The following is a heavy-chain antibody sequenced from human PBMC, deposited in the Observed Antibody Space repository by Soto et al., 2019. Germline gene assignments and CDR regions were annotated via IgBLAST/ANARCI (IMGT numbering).Heavy chain of an antibody. CDR1: GYSFTNYW. V-gene: IGHV5-51*01. Sequence: PGESLKISCKGSGYSFTNYWIGWVRQMPGKDLEWIGIIYPEDSETRYSPSFQGQVTISADKSISTAYLQWSSLKASDTAMYYCAGGGVRGVITRTRDYYGMNVWGQGTMVTVSS. J-gene: IGHJ6*02. D-gene: IGHD3-10*01. CDR2: IYPEDSET. CDR3: AGGGVRGVITRTRDYYGMNV.